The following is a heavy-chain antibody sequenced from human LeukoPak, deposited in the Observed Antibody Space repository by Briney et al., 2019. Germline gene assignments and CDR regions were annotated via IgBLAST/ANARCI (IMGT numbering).Heavy chain of an antibody. J-gene: IGHJ4*02. V-gene: IGHV1-46*01. CDR2: INPSGGST. CDR3: ARPRGPGEMEY. D-gene: IGHD5-24*01. CDR1: GYTFTSYY. Sequence: ASVKVSCKASGYTFTSYYIHWVRQAPGQGLEWMGIINPSGGSTSYAQKFQGRVTMTRDTSTSTVYMELSSLRSEDTAVYYCARPRGPGEMEYWGQGTLVTVSS.